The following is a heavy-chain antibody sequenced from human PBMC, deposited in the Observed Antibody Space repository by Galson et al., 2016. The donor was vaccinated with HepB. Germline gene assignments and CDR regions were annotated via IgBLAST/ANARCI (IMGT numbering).Heavy chain of an antibody. Sequence: SETLSLTCTVSSGAIGSYYWSWIRHLPGKGLEWIGCRTSGGSINYNPSLQSRVSMSIDTSKNQFSLNVASVTAADSALYYCARGLVQGSWSPTHPFDYWGQGTLVTVSS. V-gene: IGHV4-59*01. CDR1: SGAIGSYY. D-gene: IGHD6-13*01. J-gene: IGHJ4*02. CDR3: ARGLVQGSWSPTHPFDY. CDR2: RTSGGSI.